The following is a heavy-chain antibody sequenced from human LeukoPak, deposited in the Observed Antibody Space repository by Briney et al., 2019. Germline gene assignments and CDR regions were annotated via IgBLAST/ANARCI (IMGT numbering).Heavy chain of an antibody. D-gene: IGHD6-13*01. V-gene: IGHV3-23*01. CDR2: ISGSGSST. J-gene: IGHJ4*02. Sequence: PGGSLRLSCAASGFTFSSYGMSWVRQAPGKGLEWVSGISGSGSSTYYADSVKGRFSISRDNSKNTLYLQMNSLRAEDTAVYYCAKVSSWYDLDYWGQGTLVTVSS. CDR3: AKVSSWYDLDY. CDR1: GFTFSSYG.